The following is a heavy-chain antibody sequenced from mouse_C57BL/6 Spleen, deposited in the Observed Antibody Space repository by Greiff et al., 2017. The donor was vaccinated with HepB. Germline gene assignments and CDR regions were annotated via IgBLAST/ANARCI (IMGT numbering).Heavy chain of an antibody. CDR3: ANNWDWYFDV. Sequence: VQLQQSGPGLVKPSQSLSLTCSVTGYSITSGYYWNWIRQFPGNKLEWMGYISYDGSNNYNPSLKNRISITRDTSKNQFFLKLNSVTTEDTATYYCANNWDWYFDVWGTGTTVTVSS. V-gene: IGHV3-6*01. D-gene: IGHD4-1*02. CDR2: ISYDGSN. CDR1: GYSITSGYY. J-gene: IGHJ1*03.